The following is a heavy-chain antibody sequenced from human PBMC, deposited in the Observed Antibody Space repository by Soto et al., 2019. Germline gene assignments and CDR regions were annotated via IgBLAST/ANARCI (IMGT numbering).Heavy chain of an antibody. D-gene: IGHD3-3*01. V-gene: IGHV3-15*01. Sequence: EVQLVESGGGLVKPGGSLRLSCAASGFTFSNAWMSWVRQAPGKGLEWVGRIKSKTDGGTTDYAAPVKGRFTISRDDSKNTLYLQMNSLKTEDTAVDYCTTDRDYDFWMVGGMDVWGQGTTVTVSS. J-gene: IGHJ6*02. CDR2: IKSKTDGGTT. CDR3: TTDRDYDFWMVGGMDV. CDR1: GFTFSNAW.